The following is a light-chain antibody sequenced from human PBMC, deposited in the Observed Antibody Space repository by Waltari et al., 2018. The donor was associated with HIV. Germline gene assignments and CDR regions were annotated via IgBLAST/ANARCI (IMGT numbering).Light chain of an antibody. J-gene: IGLJ1*01. CDR2: DVT. CDR3: SSYTSSSPYA. Sequence: QSALTQPASVSGSPGQSIPISCTGTSSDVGGYNYVPWYQEHPGKAPKLMIYDVTNRPSGVSNRFSGSKSGNTASLTISVLQAEDEADYYCSSYTSSSPYAFGTGTKVTVL. CDR1: SSDVGGYNY. V-gene: IGLV2-14*03.